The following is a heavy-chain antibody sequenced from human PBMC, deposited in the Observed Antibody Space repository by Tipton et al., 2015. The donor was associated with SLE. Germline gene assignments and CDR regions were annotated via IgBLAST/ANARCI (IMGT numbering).Heavy chain of an antibody. CDR1: GYSISSGYY. V-gene: IGHV4-38-2*02. J-gene: IGHJ3*02. CDR2: IYHSGST. Sequence: GLVKPSETLSLTCAASGYSISSGYYWGWIRQPPGEGLEWIGSIYHSGSTYYNPSLKSRVTISVDTSKNQFSLKLSSVTAADTAVYYCARDRAVLLGAFDIWGQGTMVTVSS. CDR3: ARDRAVLLGAFDI. D-gene: IGHD3-10*01.